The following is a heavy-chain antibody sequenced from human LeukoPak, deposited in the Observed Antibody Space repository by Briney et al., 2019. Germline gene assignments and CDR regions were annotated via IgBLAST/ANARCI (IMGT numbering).Heavy chain of an antibody. CDR2: IRYDGSNK. V-gene: IGHV3-30*02. J-gene: IGHJ4*02. D-gene: IGHD3-16*02. CDR3: AKEKTYDYVWGSYRPSPIDY. Sequence: GGSLRLSCAASGFTFSSYGMHWFRQAPGKGLEWVAFIRYDGSNKYYADSVKGRFTISRDNSKNTLYLQMNSLRAEDTAVYYCAKEKTYDYVWGSYRPSPIDYWGQGTLVTVSS. CDR1: GFTFSSYG.